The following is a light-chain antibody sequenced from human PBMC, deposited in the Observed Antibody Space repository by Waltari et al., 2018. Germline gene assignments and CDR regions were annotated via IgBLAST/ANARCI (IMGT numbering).Light chain of an antibody. CDR2: GAT. CDR3: QQYGSSPLT. Sequence: IVLTQSPGTLSLSPGERATLSCRASQSVPYRYLAWYQQRPGQAPRLLIYGATSRATGIPDRFSGGGSGTDFTLSISRLEPEDFAVYYCQQYGSSPLTFGGGTKVEI. J-gene: IGKJ4*01. CDR1: QSVPYRY. V-gene: IGKV3-20*01.